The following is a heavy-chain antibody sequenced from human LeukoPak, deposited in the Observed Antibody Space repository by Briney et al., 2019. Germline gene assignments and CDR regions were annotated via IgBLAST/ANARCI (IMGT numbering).Heavy chain of an antibody. D-gene: IGHD3-22*01. CDR2: ISAYNGNT. V-gene: IGHV1-18*01. CDR1: GYTFTSYG. Sequence: ASVKVSRKASGYTFTSYGISWVRQAPGQGLEWMGWISAYNGNTNYAQKLQGRVTMTTDTSTSTAYMELRSLRSDDTAVYYCARGSYAMISKGDAFDIWGQGTMVTVSS. J-gene: IGHJ3*02. CDR3: ARGSYAMISKGDAFDI.